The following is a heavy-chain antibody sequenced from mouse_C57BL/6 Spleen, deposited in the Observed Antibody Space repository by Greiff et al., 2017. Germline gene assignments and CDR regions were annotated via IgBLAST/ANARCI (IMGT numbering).Heavy chain of an antibody. D-gene: IGHD2-5*01. Sequence: QVQLQQPGAELVKPGASVKMSCKASGYTFTSYWITWVKQRPGQGLEWIGDIYPGSGSTNYNEKFKSKATLTVDTSSSTAYMQLSSLTSEDSAVYYCARYYYSKGHSDYWGQGTTLTVSS. J-gene: IGHJ2*01. CDR1: GYTFTSYW. CDR2: IYPGSGST. V-gene: IGHV1-55*01. CDR3: ARYYYSKGHSDY.